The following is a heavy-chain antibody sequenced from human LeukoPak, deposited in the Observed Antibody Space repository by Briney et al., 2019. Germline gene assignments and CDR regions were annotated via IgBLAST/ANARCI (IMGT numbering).Heavy chain of an antibody. CDR3: ARDQGFVDGNYYYMDV. D-gene: IGHD1-1*01. CDR2: IYYSGST. Sequence: SETLSLTCTVSGGSISRYYWTWIRQPPGKGLEWIGYIYYSGSTNYNPSLKSRVTISVDTSKNQFSLKLSSVTAADTAVYYCARDQGFVDGNYYYMDVWGKGTTVTVSS. CDR1: GGSISRYY. J-gene: IGHJ6*03. V-gene: IGHV4-59*01.